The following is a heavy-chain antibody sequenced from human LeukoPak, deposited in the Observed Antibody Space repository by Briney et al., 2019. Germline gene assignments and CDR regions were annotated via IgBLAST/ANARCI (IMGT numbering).Heavy chain of an antibody. CDR3: ARDYYDSSGYYPFFDY. CDR1: GYTFTSYY. D-gene: IGHD3-22*01. CDR2: INSSGGST. J-gene: IGHJ4*02. V-gene: IGHV1-46*01. Sequence: ASVKVSCKASGYTFTSYYMHWVRQAPGQGLEWMGIINSSGGSTSYAQKFQGRVTMTRDTSTSTVYMELSSLRSEDTAVYYCARDYYDSSGYYPFFDYWGQGTLVTVSS.